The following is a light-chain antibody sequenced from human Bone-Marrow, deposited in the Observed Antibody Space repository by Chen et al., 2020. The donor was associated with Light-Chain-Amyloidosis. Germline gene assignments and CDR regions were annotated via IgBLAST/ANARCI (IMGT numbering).Light chain of an antibody. CDR1: NIGSTS. Sequence: SYVLTQPSSVSVAPGQTATIACGGTNIGSTSVHWYQQTPGQAPLLVIYDDSDRPSGLPERLSASNSGNTATLTISRVEAGDEADYYCQVWDRSSDRPVFGGGTKLTVL. J-gene: IGLJ3*02. CDR2: DDS. V-gene: IGLV3-21*02. CDR3: QVWDRSSDRPV.